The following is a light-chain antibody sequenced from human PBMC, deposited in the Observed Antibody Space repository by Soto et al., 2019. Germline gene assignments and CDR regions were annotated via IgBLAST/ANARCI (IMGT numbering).Light chain of an antibody. CDR1: SSDVGGYHH. CDR2: EVS. Sequence: QSALTQPASASGSPGQSVTISCTGTSSDVGGYHHVSWYQQHPGEALKLMVYEVSEQPTGVPDRFSGSKAGNTASLTVSGLRAEDEADYYCSLKEGSNNVIFGGGTTLTVL. CDR3: SLKEGSNNVI. V-gene: IGLV2-8*01. J-gene: IGLJ2*01.